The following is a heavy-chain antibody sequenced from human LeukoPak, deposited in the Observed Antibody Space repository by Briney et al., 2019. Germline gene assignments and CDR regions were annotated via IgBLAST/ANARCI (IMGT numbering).Heavy chain of an antibody. D-gene: IGHD3-10*01. Sequence: SETLSLTCTVSGGSISSSSYYWGCIRQPPGKGLECIGSIYYSGSTYYNPSLKSRVTISVDTSKNQFSLKLSSVTAADTAVYYCACYGSGPENWFDPWGQGTLVTVSS. CDR2: IYYSGST. V-gene: IGHV4-39*07. CDR1: GGSISSSSYY. J-gene: IGHJ5*02. CDR3: ACYGSGPENWFDP.